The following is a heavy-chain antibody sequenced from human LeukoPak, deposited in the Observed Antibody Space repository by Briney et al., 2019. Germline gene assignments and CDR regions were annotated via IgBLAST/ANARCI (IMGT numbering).Heavy chain of an antibody. D-gene: IGHD6-13*01. CDR2: IWYDGSNK. J-gene: IGHJ4*02. CDR3: ARDLEAAAGTSDGCFDY. CDR1: GFTFSSYG. V-gene: IGHV3-33*01. Sequence: GGSLRLSCAASGFTFSSYGMHWVRQAPGKGLEWVAVIWYDGSNKYYADSVKGRFTISRDNSKNTLYLQMNSLRAEDTAVYYCARDLEAAAGTSDGCFDYWGQGTLVTVSS.